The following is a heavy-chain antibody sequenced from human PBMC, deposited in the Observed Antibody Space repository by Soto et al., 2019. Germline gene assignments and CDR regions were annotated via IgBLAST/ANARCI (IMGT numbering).Heavy chain of an antibody. CDR2: ISAYNGNT. D-gene: IGHD1-26*01. CDR1: GYTFTSYG. V-gene: IGHV1-18*01. Sequence: QVQLVQSGAEVKKPGASVKVSCKASGYTFTSYGISWVRQAPGQGLEWMGWISAYNGNTNYAQKLQGRVTMTTDTSXSXXYMGRRSLRSDDTAVYYCARGGSYWGRYYYYGMDVWGQGTTVTVSS. J-gene: IGHJ6*02. CDR3: ARGGSYWGRYYYYGMDV.